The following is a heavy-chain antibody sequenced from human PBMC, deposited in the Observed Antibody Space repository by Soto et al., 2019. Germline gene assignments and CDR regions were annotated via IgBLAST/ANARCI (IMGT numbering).Heavy chain of an antibody. Sequence: VQLQESGPGLVEPSGTLSLTCAVSGGSINTDDWWSWVRQPPGKGLEWIGEVHHRGSTNYNEALESRVIISVDESKRQFSLRLTSVTAADTAVYYCARVRFSVTMRVCFACWGQGVLVTVSS. D-gene: IGHD3-22*01. V-gene: IGHV4-4*02. CDR2: VHHRGST. CDR3: ARVRFSVTMRVCFAC. J-gene: IGHJ4*02. CDR1: GGSINTDDW.